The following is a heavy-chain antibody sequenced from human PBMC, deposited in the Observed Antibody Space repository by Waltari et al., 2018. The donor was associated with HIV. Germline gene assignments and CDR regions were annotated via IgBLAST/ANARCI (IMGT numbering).Heavy chain of an antibody. Sequence: QVQLVESGGGVVQPGRSLRLSCAASGFPFSDYGRHWVRQAPGKGVEWVATTSFDGVNTDKADSVKGRVTISRDNSKTTLYLQMDSLRPDDTAVFYCAKDRLRGSSSSFDYWGHGTLVTVSS. J-gene: IGHJ4*01. CDR3: AKDRLRGSSSSFDY. D-gene: IGHD2-15*01. V-gene: IGHV3-30*18. CDR1: GFPFSDYG. CDR2: TSFDGVNT.